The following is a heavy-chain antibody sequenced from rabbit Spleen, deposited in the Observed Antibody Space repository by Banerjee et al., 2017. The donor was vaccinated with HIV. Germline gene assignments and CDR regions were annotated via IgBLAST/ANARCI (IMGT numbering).Heavy chain of an antibody. D-gene: IGHD2-1*01. CDR1: GFSFSSRYY. CDR3: ARGSATMTMVITGFYLSL. CDR2: VYIIGGST. Sequence: QSLEESGGDLVKPGASLTLTCTASGFSFSSRYYMSWVRQAPGKGLEWIGCVYIIGGSTDYASWVNGRFTISSDNAQNTVDLQMNSLTVADTATYFCARGSATMTMVITGFYLSLWGQGTLVTVS. J-gene: IGHJ4*01. V-gene: IGHV1S40*01.